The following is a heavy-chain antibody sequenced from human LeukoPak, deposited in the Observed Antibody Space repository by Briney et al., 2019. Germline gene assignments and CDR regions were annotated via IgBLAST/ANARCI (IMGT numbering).Heavy chain of an antibody. V-gene: IGHV4-34*01. Sequence: PGGSLRLSCAASGFTFDDYGMSWVRQPPGKGLEWIGEINHSGSTNYNPSLKSRVTISVDTSKNQFSLKLSSVTAADTAVYYCARHLSSSWYRGLPFDYWGQGTLVTVSS. CDR1: GFTFDDYG. J-gene: IGHJ4*02. CDR3: ARHLSSSWYRGLPFDY. CDR2: INHSGST. D-gene: IGHD6-13*01.